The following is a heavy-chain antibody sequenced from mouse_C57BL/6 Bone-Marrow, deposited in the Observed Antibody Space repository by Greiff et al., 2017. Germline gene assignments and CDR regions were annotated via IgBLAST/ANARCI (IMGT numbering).Heavy chain of an antibody. CDR1: GFTFSDYY. D-gene: IGHD4-1*01. CDR2: ISNGGGST. J-gene: IGHJ4*01. Sequence: EVQLVESGGGLVQPGGSLKLSCAASGFTFSDYYMYWVRQTPEKRLEWVAYISNGGGSTYYPDTVKGRFTISRDNAKNTLYLQMSRLKSEDTAMYYCARLGRNAMDYWGQGTSVTVSS. V-gene: IGHV5-12*01. CDR3: ARLGRNAMDY.